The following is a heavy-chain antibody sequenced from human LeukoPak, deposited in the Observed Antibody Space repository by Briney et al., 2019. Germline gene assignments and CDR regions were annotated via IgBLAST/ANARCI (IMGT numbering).Heavy chain of an antibody. CDR1: GGSIGPYY. V-gene: IGHV4-4*07. J-gene: IGHJ3*02. Sequence: SETLSLTCIISGGSIGPYYWSWIRQAVGKGPEWIGRIYTTGTADYNPSLKGRVFLSVDTSKNQFSLKVTSVTAADTAVYYCARDTAYEVVPLDAFDIWGQGTMVTVSS. D-gene: IGHD2-21*01. CDR2: IYTTGTA. CDR3: ARDTAYEVVPLDAFDI.